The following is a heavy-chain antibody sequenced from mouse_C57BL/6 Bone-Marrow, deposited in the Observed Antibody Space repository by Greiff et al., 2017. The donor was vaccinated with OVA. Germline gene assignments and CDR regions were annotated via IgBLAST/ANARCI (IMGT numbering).Heavy chain of an antibody. CDR3: ARSGSSGHYFDY. CDR1: GYTFTNYW. V-gene: IGHV1-63*01. CDR2: IYPGGGYT. Sequence: VHLVESGAELVRPGTSVKMSCKASGYTFTNYWIGWAKQRPGHGLEWIGDIYPGGGYTNYNEKFKGKATLTADKSSSTAYMQFSSLTSEDSAIYYCARSGSSGHYFDYWGQGTTLTVSS. D-gene: IGHD3-2*02. J-gene: IGHJ2*01.